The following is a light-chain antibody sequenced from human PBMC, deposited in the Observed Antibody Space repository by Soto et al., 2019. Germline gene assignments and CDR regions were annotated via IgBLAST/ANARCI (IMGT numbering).Light chain of an antibody. CDR1: QSISSY. Sequence: DIQMTQSPSSLSASVRDRVTITCRASQSISSYLNWYQKKPGRAPKLLIYGASILQSGVPSRFSGSGSGTDFTLTINSLQPEDFATYYCQQLNSYPLTFGGGTKVDIK. V-gene: IGKV1-39*01. CDR3: QQLNSYPLT. CDR2: GAS. J-gene: IGKJ4*01.